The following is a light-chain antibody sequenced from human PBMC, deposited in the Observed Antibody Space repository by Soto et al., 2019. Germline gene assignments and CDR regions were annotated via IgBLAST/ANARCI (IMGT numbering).Light chain of an antibody. CDR1: QSVSNY. CDR2: DTF. Sequence: EIVLTQSPATLSLSPGDRATLSCRASQSVSNYLAWYQQKPGQVPKLLIYDTFHRAPGIAVRFSGSGFGTDFTLTISSLESDDFAVYYCQHRANVVSFGGGTKMEIK. CDR3: QHRANVVS. V-gene: IGKV3-11*01. J-gene: IGKJ4*01.